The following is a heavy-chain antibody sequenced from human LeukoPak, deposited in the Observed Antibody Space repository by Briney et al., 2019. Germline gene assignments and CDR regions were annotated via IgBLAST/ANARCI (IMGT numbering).Heavy chain of an antibody. V-gene: IGHV4-4*02. CDR3: ARGVVIAPQTFDY. J-gene: IGHJ4*02. Sequence: PSGTLSLTCAVSGGSINSSNWWSWVRQPPGKGLEWIGEIFHSATTNYNPSLKSRVTISVDKSKNHFSLKLSSVTAADTAVYYCARGVVIAPQTFDYWGQGTLVTVSS. CDR2: IFHSATT. CDR1: GGSINSSNW. D-gene: IGHD2-21*01.